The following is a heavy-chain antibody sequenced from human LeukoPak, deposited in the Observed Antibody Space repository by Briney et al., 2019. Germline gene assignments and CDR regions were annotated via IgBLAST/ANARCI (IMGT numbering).Heavy chain of an antibody. J-gene: IGHJ6*03. D-gene: IGHD2-21*01. V-gene: IGHV3-11*04. Sequence: GGSLRLSCAVSGFKFSDYYMNWIRQPLGKGLEWVSHIAGSGTTIKYADSVKGRFTISRDDANNSLYLQVNSLRAEDTALYYCARSPFVVPPDTPWRHYYQFYMDVWGKGTTVTVSS. CDR3: ARSPFVVPPDTPWRHYYQFYMDV. CDR2: IAGSGTTI. CDR1: GFKFSDYY.